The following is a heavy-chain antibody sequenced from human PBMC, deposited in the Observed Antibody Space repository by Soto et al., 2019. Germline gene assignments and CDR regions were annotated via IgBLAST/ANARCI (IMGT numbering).Heavy chain of an antibody. CDR2: ISDSNSNT. D-gene: IGHD3-10*01. CDR1: GFTFSSYS. J-gene: IGHJ4*02. Sequence: PGGSLRLSCAASGFTFSSYSMNWVRQAPGKGLEWVSAISDSNSNTYYADSVKGRFTISRDNSKSTLFLQMNSLRAEDTAVYYCAKDMLYYGSGTPWYFDYWGQGTLVTVSS. V-gene: IGHV3-21*04. CDR3: AKDMLYYGSGTPWYFDY.